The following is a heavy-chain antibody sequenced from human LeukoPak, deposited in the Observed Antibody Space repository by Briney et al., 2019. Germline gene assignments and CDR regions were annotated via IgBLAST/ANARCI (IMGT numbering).Heavy chain of an antibody. CDR2: IYYSGTT. CDR3: ARVLAVAGTFDY. Sequence: SETLSLTCTVSGGSISSSSYYWDWIRQLPGKGLEWIGTIYYSGTTYYNPSLKSRVTISVDTSRNQFSLHLNSVTPEDTAVYYCARVLAVAGTFDYWGQGTLVTVSS. V-gene: IGHV4-39*01. J-gene: IGHJ4*02. D-gene: IGHD6-19*01. CDR1: GGSISSSSYY.